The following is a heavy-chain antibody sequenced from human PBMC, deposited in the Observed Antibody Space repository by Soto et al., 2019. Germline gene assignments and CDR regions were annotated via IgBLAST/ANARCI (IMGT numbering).Heavy chain of an antibody. D-gene: IGHD2-15*01. Sequence: VGSLRLSCAASGFTFSNYWMCWVRQTPRKGLEWLANINPDGSEKYYVDSVKGRFTVARDNAKNSLYLQMNSLRVEDTAVYYCATATRSGPDYWGQGTLVTVFS. J-gene: IGHJ4*02. CDR1: GFTFSNYW. CDR3: ATATRSGPDY. CDR2: INPDGSEK. V-gene: IGHV3-7*01.